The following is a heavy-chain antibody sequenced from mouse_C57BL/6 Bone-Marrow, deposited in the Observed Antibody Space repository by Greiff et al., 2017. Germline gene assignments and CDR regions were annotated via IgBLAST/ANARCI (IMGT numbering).Heavy chain of an antibody. CDR3: ARSPLPIGDY. Sequence: VKLQESGAELAKPGASVKLSCKASGYTFTSYWMHWVKQRPGQGLEWIGYINPSSGYTKYNQKFKGKATLTADKSSSTAYMQLSSLTYEDSAVYYCARSPLPIGDYWGQGTTLTVSS. V-gene: IGHV1-7*01. CDR2: INPSSGYT. CDR1: GYTFTSYW. D-gene: IGHD5-5*01. J-gene: IGHJ2*01.